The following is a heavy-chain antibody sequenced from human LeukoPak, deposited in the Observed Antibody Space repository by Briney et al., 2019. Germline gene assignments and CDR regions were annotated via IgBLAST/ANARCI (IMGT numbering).Heavy chain of an antibody. J-gene: IGHJ3*02. CDR1: GFTFSSYG. CDR2: IRYDGSNK. V-gene: IGHV3-30*02. Sequence: GGSLRLSCAAYGFTFSSYGMHWVRQAPGKGLEWVAFIRYDGSNKYYADSVKGRFTISRDNSKNTLYLQMNSLRAEDTAVYYCAKDLYCSSTSCPPDAFDIWGQGTMVTVSS. CDR3: AKDLYCSSTSCPPDAFDI. D-gene: IGHD2-2*01.